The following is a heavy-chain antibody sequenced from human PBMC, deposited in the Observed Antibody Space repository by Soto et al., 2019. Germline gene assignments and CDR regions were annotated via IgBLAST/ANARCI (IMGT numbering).Heavy chain of an antibody. Sequence: GGSLRLSCAASGFTFSSYWMHWVRQAPGKGLVWVSRINSGGSTYYADSVKGWFTISRDNSKNTLYLQMNSLRAEDTAVYYCAKGMNYYDSSGYYYFDYWGQGTLVTVSS. CDR1: GFTFSSYW. CDR3: AKGMNYYDSSGYYYFDY. J-gene: IGHJ4*02. D-gene: IGHD3-22*01. V-gene: IGHV3-74*01. CDR2: INSGGST.